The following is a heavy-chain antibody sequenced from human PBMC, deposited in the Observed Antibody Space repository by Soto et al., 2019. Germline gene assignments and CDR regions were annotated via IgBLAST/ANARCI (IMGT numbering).Heavy chain of an antibody. CDR1: GFTFSTYT. CDR3: AREWDYGAFDN. D-gene: IGHD4-17*01. Sequence: EVQLVESGGGLVKPGGSLRLSCAASGFTFSTYTMNWVRQAPGKGLEWVSCISRSSSYRYYADSVKGRFTISRDNARNSLYLQMNSLRAEDTAVYYCAREWDYGAFDNWGQGTLLTVSS. V-gene: IGHV3-21*01. CDR2: ISRSSSYR. J-gene: IGHJ4*02.